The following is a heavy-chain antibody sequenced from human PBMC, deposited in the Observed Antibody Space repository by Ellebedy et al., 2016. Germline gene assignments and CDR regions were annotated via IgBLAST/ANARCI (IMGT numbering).Heavy chain of an antibody. V-gene: IGHV3-30*03. CDR1: GFTFSSYG. CDR2: ISYDGSNK. Sequence: GGSLRLSCAASGFTFSSYGMHWVRQAPGKGLEWVAVISYDGSNKYYADSVKGRFTISRDNSKNTLYLQMNSLRAEDTAVYYCARAVNVLMVYASAFDIWGQGTMVTVSS. CDR3: ARAVNVLMVYASAFDI. D-gene: IGHD2-8*01. J-gene: IGHJ3*02.